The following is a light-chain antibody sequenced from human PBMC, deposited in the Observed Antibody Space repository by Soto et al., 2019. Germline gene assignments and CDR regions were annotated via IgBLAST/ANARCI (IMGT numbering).Light chain of an antibody. J-gene: IGLJ1*01. CDR3: NSYTRSSRYV. CDR1: SSDVGAYNF. CDR2: GVT. Sequence: QSALTQPASVSGAPGQSITISCTGSSSDVGAYNFVSWYQQHPGKAPKLMIYGVTNRPSGVSNRFSGSKSGNTASLTISGLQAEDEADYYCNSYTRSSRYVFGTWTKVTVL. V-gene: IGLV2-14*01.